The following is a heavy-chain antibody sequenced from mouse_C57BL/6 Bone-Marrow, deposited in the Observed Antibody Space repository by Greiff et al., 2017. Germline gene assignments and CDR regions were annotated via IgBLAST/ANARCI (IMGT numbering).Heavy chain of an antibody. CDR3: ASPYPSGTGAMDY. V-gene: IGHV5-12*01. D-gene: IGHD4-1*01. J-gene: IGHJ4*01. Sequence: EVKLVESGGGLVQPGGSLKLSCAASGFTFSDYYMYWVRQTPEKRLEWVAYISNGGGSTYYPDTVKGRFTISRDNAKNTLCLQMSRLKSEDTAVYYCASPYPSGTGAMDYWGQGTSVTVSS. CDR2: ISNGGGST. CDR1: GFTFSDYY.